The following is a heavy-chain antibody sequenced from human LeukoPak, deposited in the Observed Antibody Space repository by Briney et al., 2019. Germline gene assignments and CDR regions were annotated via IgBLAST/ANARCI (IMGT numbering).Heavy chain of an antibody. Sequence: RGSRRRSCAASGFTVSSNYVGWVRQAPGKGLEWVAVLYSGGSAYYADSVKGRFTISRDNSKNTLYLQMNTLRADDTAVYYCARGGTSGTTVAYYFDYWVQGTQVTVSS. CDR1: GFTVSSNY. J-gene: IGHJ4*02. CDR2: LYSGGSA. D-gene: IGHD5-12*01. V-gene: IGHV3-66*01. CDR3: ARGGTSGTTVAYYFDY.